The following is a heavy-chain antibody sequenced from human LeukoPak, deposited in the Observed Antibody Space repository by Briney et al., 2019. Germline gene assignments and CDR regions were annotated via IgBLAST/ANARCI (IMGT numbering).Heavy chain of an antibody. CDR1: GFTFSSYG. Sequence: GGSLRLSCAASGFTFSSYGMHWVRQAPGKGLEWVAFIRYDGSNKYYADSVKGRFTISRDNSKNTLYLQMNSLRAEDTAVYYCAKDGEIVIVPAAITGDALDIWGQGTMVTVSS. V-gene: IGHV3-30*02. CDR2: IRYDGSNK. CDR3: AKDGEIVIVPAAITGDALDI. D-gene: IGHD2-2*02. J-gene: IGHJ3*02.